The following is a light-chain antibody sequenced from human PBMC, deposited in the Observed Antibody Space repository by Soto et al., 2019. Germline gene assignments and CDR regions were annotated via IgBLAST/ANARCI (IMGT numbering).Light chain of an antibody. V-gene: IGKV3-20*01. CDR1: QSVTSNY. CDR2: GAS. CDR3: QHYVTSLTT. Sequence: EIVLTQSPATLSLSPGERATLSCGASQSVTSNYLAWYQQKPGQAPRLLIFGASIRVKGIPDRSIGSGSGTDFTLTISRLEPEDFAVYYCQHYVTSLTTFGQGTKVDIK. J-gene: IGKJ1*01.